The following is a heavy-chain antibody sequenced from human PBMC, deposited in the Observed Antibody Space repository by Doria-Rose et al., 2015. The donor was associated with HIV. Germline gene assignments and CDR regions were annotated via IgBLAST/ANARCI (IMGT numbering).Heavy chain of an antibody. CDR2: IFSDDER. CDR3: ARIKSSRWYHKYYFDF. V-gene: IGHV2-26*01. Sequence: QITLKESGPVLVKPTETLTLTCTVSGVSLSSPGMGVSWIRQPPGKALEWLANIFSDDERSYKTSLKSRLIIARGTCKSQVVLTMTDMGPVDTATYYCARIKSSRWYHKYYFDFWGQGTLVIVSA. D-gene: IGHD6-13*01. CDR1: GVSLSSPGMG. J-gene: IGHJ4*02.